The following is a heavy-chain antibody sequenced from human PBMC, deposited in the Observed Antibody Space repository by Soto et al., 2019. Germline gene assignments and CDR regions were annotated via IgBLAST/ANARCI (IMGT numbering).Heavy chain of an antibody. D-gene: IGHD3-3*01. CDR1: GFTFSSYG. V-gene: IGHV3-30*18. CDR3: AKDFDPIFGVVIPDY. CDR2: ISHDGSNK. J-gene: IGHJ4*02. Sequence: GGSLRLSCAASGFTFSSYGMHWVRQAPGKGLEWVAVISHDGSNKYYADSVKGRFTISRDNSKNTLYLQMNSLRAEDTAVYYCAKDFDPIFGVVIPDYWGQGTLVTVSS.